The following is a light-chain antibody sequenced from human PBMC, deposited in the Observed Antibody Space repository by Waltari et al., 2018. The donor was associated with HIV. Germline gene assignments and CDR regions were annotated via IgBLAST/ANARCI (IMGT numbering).Light chain of an antibody. CDR3: QHYGGSLHT. Sequence: EIVLTQSPGTLSLSHGERATLSCRASQSVSSYYLAWYQHKRGQSPRLLIYETSRRATGVPDRISGSGSGTDFTLTISRLVPEDSALYYCQHYGGSLHTFGQGTKLEIK. V-gene: IGKV3-20*01. CDR1: QSVSSYY. CDR2: ETS. J-gene: IGKJ2*01.